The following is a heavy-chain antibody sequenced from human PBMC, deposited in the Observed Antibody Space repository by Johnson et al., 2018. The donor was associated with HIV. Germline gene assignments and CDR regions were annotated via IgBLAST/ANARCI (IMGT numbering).Heavy chain of an antibody. CDR2: ISGGST. Sequence: MQLVESRGVLVQHGGSLRLSCAASGFTVSSNEMSWVRQDPGTGLEWVSSISGGSTYYADSRKGRFTISRDNSKNTLYLHMNSLRAEDTAVYYCARDPGRYCSGGSCYVEDAFDIWGQGTMVTVSS. V-gene: IGHV3-38-3*01. CDR3: ARDPGRYCSGGSCYVEDAFDI. CDR1: GFTVSSNE. J-gene: IGHJ3*02. D-gene: IGHD2-15*01.